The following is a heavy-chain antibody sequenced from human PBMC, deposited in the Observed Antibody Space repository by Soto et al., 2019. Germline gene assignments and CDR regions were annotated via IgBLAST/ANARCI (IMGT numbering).Heavy chain of an antibody. V-gene: IGHV3-74*01. D-gene: IGHD6-19*01. CDR1: GLTFSSYW. CDR2: INSAGSST. CDR3: ARPNDAAGPPIY. Sequence: GGSLRLSCAASGLTFSSYWMHWVRQAPGKGLVWVSRINSAGSSTSYADSVKGRFTISRDNAKNTLYLQMNSLRAEDTAVYYCARPNDAAGPPIYWGQGTLVTVSS. J-gene: IGHJ4*02.